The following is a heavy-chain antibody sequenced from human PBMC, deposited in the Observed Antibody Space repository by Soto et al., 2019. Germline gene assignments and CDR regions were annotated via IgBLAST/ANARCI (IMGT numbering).Heavy chain of an antibody. CDR2: INTGNGNT. CDR3: ARGEQLYHYYYGMDV. Sequence: ASVKVSCKASGYSFTTHAMIWVRQAPGQRPEWMGWINTGNGNTRYSPKFQGRVNITRDTSASTAYMELSSLKSEDTAVYYCARGEQLYHYYYGMDVWSQGSTVTVSS. V-gene: IGHV1-3*04. J-gene: IGHJ6*02. CDR1: GYSFTTHA.